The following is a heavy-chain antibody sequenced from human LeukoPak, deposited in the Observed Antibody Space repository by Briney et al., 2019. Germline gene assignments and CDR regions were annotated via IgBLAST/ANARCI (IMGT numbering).Heavy chain of an antibody. CDR3: ARSIVVVPAANPLFDY. D-gene: IGHD2-2*01. Sequence: SETLSLTCTVSGGSISSYYWSWIRQPPGKGLEWIGYIYYSGSTNYNPSLKSRVTISVDTSKNQFSLKLSSVTAADTAVYYCARSIVVVPAANPLFDYWGQGTLVTVSS. CDR1: GGSISSYY. CDR2: IYYSGST. V-gene: IGHV4-59*08. J-gene: IGHJ4*02.